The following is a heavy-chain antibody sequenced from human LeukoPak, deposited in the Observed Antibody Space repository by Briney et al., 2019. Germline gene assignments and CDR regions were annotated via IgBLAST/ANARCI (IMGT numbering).Heavy chain of an antibody. D-gene: IGHD1-26*01. Sequence: GGSLRLSCTVSGFSLSSYGMSWVRQAPGKGLEWVSAISGSGGSTYYADSVKGRFTISRDNSKNTLYLQMNSLRAEDTAVYYCAKDHSGSYRYYYYYYMDVWGKGTTVTISS. CDR1: GFSLSSYG. CDR2: ISGSGGST. J-gene: IGHJ6*03. CDR3: AKDHSGSYRYYYYYYMDV. V-gene: IGHV3-23*01.